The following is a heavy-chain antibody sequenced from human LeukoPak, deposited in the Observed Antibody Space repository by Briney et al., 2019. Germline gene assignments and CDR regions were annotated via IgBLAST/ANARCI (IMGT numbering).Heavy chain of an antibody. J-gene: IGHJ4*02. CDR1: GFTFSNAW. Sequence: SGGSLRLSCAASGFTFSNAWMSWVRQAPGKGLEWVGRIKSKTDGGTTDYAAPVKGRFTISRDDSKNTLYLQMNSLKTEDTAVYYCTTEEVRYYGSGSYSTPGAIDYWGQGTLVTVSS. CDR3: TTEEVRYYGSGSYSTPGAIDY. D-gene: IGHD3-10*01. V-gene: IGHV3-15*01. CDR2: IKSKTDGGTT.